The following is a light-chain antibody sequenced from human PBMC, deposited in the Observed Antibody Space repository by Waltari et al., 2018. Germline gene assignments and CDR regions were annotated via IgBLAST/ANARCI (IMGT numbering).Light chain of an antibody. Sequence: QSALTQPASVSGSPGQSITISCTGSSSDVGSYNYVSWYQHHPGKAPKLLIYDVNQWPAGVSKRFAGSKSCNTASLTIFGLQAEDEADYYCMSYTMSTTLVIGGGTKLTVL. V-gene: IGLV2-14*03. J-gene: IGLJ2*01. CDR1: SSDVGSYNY. CDR3: MSYTMSTTLV. CDR2: DVN.